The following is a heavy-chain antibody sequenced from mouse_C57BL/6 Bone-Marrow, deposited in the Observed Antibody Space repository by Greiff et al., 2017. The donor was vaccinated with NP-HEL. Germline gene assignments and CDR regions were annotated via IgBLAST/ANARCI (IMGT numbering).Heavy chain of an antibody. CDR3: ARGWRGPYAMDY. J-gene: IGHJ4*01. CDR1: GYAFTNYL. D-gene: IGHD1-1*02. Sequence: VQLQQSGAELVRPGTSVKVSCKASGYAFTNYLIEWVKQRPGKGLEWIGVINPGSGGTNYNEKFKGKATLTADKSSSTAYMQLSSLTSEDSAVYVCARGWRGPYAMDYWGQGTSVTVSS. V-gene: IGHV1-54*01. CDR2: INPGSGGT.